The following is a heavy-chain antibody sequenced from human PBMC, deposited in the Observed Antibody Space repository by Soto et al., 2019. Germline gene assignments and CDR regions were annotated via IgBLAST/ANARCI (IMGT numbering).Heavy chain of an antibody. V-gene: IGHV1-2*02. CDR3: ARVVFGDYAAIDY. Sequence: AASVKVSCKASGYTFTGYYMHWVRQAPGQGLEWMGWINPNSGGTNYAQKFQGGVTVTRDTSISTAYMELSRLRSDDTAVYYCARVVFGDYAAIDYWGQGTLVTVSS. D-gene: IGHD4-17*01. CDR1: GYTFTGYY. J-gene: IGHJ4*02. CDR2: INPNSGGT.